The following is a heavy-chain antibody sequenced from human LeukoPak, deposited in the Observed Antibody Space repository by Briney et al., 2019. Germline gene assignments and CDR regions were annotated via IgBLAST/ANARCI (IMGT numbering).Heavy chain of an antibody. Sequence: ASVKVSCKTSGYTFTRCYMHWVRQAPGQGLEWMGWIDPTSGGTKSPQKFQGRVTMTRDTSINTAYMELSRLRSDDTAVYYCARDESAAAGTFDYWGQGTLVTVSS. D-gene: IGHD6-13*01. CDR2: IDPTSGGT. V-gene: IGHV1-2*02. CDR3: ARDESAAAGTFDY. CDR1: GYTFTRCY. J-gene: IGHJ4*02.